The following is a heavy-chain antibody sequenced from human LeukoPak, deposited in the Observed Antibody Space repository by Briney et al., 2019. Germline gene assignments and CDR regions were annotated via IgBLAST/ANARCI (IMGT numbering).Heavy chain of an antibody. CDR3: VKEYTVRRKRENNWYFDL. D-gene: IGHD3-10*01. V-gene: IGHV3-64D*06. Sequence: PGGSLSHSFSASGFTFSSYTMHWVRQAPGKGLEYVSAISSNGGSKYYADSVKVRYSLSRDNYKNTLYLQMSSLRAEDTAVYYCVKEYTVRRKRENNWYFDLWGRGTVVTVSS. CDR1: GFTFSSYT. J-gene: IGHJ2*01. CDR2: ISSNGGSK.